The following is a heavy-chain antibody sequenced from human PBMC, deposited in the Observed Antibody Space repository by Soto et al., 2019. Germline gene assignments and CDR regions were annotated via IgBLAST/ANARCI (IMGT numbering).Heavy chain of an antibody. CDR1: GYTFTGYY. D-gene: IGHD6-13*01. J-gene: IGHJ6*02. Sequence: ASVKVSCKASGYTFTGYYMHWVRQAPGQGLEWMGWINPNSGGTNYAQKFQGWVTMTRDTSISTAYMELSRLRSDDTAVYYCARSGEQQPPNYYYYYGMDVWGQGTTVTVSS. CDR2: INPNSGGT. V-gene: IGHV1-2*04. CDR3: ARSGEQQPPNYYYYYGMDV.